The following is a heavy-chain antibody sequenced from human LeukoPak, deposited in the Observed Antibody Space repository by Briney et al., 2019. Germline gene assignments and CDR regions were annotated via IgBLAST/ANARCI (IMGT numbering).Heavy chain of an antibody. Sequence: PGGSLRLSCAASGFTFSSYGMHWVRQAPGKGLEWVAFIRYDGSNKYNADSVKGRFTISRDNSKNTLYLQMNSLRAEDTAVYYCAKDFRVGATPDYFDYWGQGTLVTVSS. V-gene: IGHV3-30*02. CDR1: GFTFSSYG. D-gene: IGHD1-26*01. CDR3: AKDFRVGATPDYFDY. J-gene: IGHJ4*02. CDR2: IRYDGSNK.